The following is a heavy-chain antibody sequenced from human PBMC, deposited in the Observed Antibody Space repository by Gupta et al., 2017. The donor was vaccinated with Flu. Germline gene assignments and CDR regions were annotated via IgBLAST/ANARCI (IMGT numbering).Heavy chain of an antibody. J-gene: IGHJ6*02. CDR3: AKDLYTSGCLPTCGMDV. CDR2: IAGVAGSGVSP. Sequence: TYAMTWVRQAPGKGLEWVSTIAGVAGSGVSPYYADSVKGRFTISRDDSKNTLYLQLNSLRVEDTAVYYWAKDLYTSGCLPTCGMDVWGQGTTVTVSS. D-gene: IGHD6-19*01. CDR1: TYA. V-gene: IGHV3-23*01.